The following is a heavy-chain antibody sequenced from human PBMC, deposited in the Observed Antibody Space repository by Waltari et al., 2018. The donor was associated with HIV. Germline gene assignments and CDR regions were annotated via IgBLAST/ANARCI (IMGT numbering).Heavy chain of an antibody. J-gene: IGHJ6*02. CDR2: INHSGAA. V-gene: IGHV4-34*02. CDR1: VGSFSGYY. CDR3: ARLRWDASFYYGLDV. D-gene: IGHD4-17*01. Sequence: QVQLQQWGAGLLKPSETLSLTCAVYVGSFSGYYCTWIRQPPGKGLHVIADINHSGAANYNPSLKSLVTISVDTSKNQFSLKLRSVTAADTAVYYCARLRWDASFYYGLDVWGQGTTVTVSS.